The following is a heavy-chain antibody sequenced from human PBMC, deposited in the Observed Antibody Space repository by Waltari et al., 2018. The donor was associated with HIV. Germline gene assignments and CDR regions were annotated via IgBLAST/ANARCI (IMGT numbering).Heavy chain of an antibody. Sequence: QVQLVESGGGVVQPGRSLRLSCAASGFTFSSYGMHWVRQAPGKGLEWVAVISYDGSNKYYADSVKGRFTISRENSKNTLYLQMNSLRAEDTAVYYCAKDPPYFDQAYWGQGTLVTVSS. J-gene: IGHJ4*02. CDR1: GFTFSSYG. CDR3: AKDPPYFDQAY. D-gene: IGHD3-9*01. V-gene: IGHV3-30*18. CDR2: ISYDGSNK.